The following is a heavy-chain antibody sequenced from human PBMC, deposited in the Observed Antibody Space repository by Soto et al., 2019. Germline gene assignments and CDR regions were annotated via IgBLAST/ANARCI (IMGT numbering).Heavy chain of an antibody. V-gene: IGHV4-34*01. D-gene: IGHD2-15*01. CDR3: ARGLKRVVARTAGWNWFDP. CDR1: GGSFSGYY. J-gene: IGHJ5*02. Sequence: PSETLSLTCAVYGGSFSGYYWSWIRQPPGKGLEWIGEINHSGSTNYNPSLKSRVTISVDTSKNQFSLKLSSVTAADTAVYYCARGLKRVVARTAGWNWFDPWGQGTLVTVSS. CDR2: INHSGST.